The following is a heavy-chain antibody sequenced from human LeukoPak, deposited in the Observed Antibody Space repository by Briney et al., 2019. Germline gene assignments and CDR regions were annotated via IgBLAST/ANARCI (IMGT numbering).Heavy chain of an antibody. CDR2: MYNSGSA. Sequence: SETLSLTCAVSGGSISSGGYSWSWIRQPPGKGLEWIGYMYNSGSASYNPSLKSRVTISVDTSKNQFFLKMNSVTAADTAVYYCATTEPHDSSGYLVYWGQGTLVAVSS. CDR1: GGSISSGGYS. CDR3: ATTEPHDSSGYLVY. V-gene: IGHV4-61*08. J-gene: IGHJ4*02. D-gene: IGHD3-22*01.